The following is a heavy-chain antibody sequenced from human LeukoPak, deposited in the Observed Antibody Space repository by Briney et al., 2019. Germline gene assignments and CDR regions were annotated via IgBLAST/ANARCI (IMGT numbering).Heavy chain of an antibody. V-gene: IGHV3-7*03. D-gene: IGHD4-11*01. CDR3: ARTLTTRYYGMDV. J-gene: IGHJ6*02. CDR1: GFAFSSYW. Sequence: GGSLRLSCAASGFAFSSYWMSWVRQAPGKGLEWVANIKQDGSEKYYVDSVKGRSTISRDNAKNSLYLQMNSLRAEDTAVYYCARTLTTRYYGMDVWGQGTTVTVSS. CDR2: IKQDGSEK.